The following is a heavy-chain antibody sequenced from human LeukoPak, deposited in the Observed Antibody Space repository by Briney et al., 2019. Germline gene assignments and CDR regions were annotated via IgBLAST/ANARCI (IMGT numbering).Heavy chain of an antibody. D-gene: IGHD6-25*01. J-gene: IGHJ2*01. CDR3: ARQGGGFWYFDL. V-gene: IGHV4-59*08. CDR1: GGSISSYY. CDR2: VSYSGST. Sequence: SGTLSLTCTVSGGSISSYYWSWIRQPPGKGLEWIGYVSYSGSTNYNPSLKSRVTISVDTSKNQFSLKLSSVTAADTAVYYCARQGGGFWYFDLWGRGTLVTVSS.